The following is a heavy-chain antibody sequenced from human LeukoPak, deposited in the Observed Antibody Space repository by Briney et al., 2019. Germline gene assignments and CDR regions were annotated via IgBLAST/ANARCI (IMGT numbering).Heavy chain of an antibody. CDR1: GFTFSSYA. Sequence: GGSLRLSCAASGFTFSSYAMSWVRQAPGKGLEWVSAISGSGGSTYNADSVKGRFTISRDSSKNTLYVQMNSLRAADTAVYYCAKNRGSFYTYFYMDVWGKGTTVTVSS. CDR3: AKNRGSFYTYFYMDV. J-gene: IGHJ6*03. CDR2: ISGSGGST. V-gene: IGHV3-23*01. D-gene: IGHD1-26*01.